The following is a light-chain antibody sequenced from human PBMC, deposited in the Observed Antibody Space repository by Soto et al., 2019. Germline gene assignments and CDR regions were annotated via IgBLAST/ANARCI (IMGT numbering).Light chain of an antibody. CDR1: SSDVGGYNY. CDR2: EVN. J-gene: IGLJ2*01. CDR3: QSYDSSNGAVV. Sequence: QSVLTQPPSASGSPGQSVAISCTGTSSDVGGYNYVSWYQQHPGKAPKLMIYEVNKRPSGVPDRFSGSKSGNTASLTVSGLQAEDEADYYCQSYDSSNGAVVFGGGTKVTVL. V-gene: IGLV2-8*01.